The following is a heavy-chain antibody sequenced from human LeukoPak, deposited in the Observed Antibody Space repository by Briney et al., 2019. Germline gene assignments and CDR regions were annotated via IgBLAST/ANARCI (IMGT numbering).Heavy chain of an antibody. CDR2: IYYSGST. Sequence: TSETLSLTCTVSGGSVSSSSYYWGWIRQPPGKGLEWIGSIYYSGSTYYNPSLKSRVTISVDTSKNQFSLKLSSVTAADTAVYYCAREIVGELFLDYWGQGTLVTVSS. CDR3: AREIVGELFLDY. J-gene: IGHJ4*02. CDR1: GGSVSSSSYY. V-gene: IGHV4-39*07. D-gene: IGHD3-10*01.